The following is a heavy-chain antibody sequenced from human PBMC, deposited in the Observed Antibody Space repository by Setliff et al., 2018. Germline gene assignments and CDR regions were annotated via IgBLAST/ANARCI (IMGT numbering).Heavy chain of an antibody. D-gene: IGHD2-21*02. CDR1: GFTYNNCW. CDR2: VTTTGGFT. J-gene: IGHJ3*02. CDR3: SKGGDWDEQHYALDI. V-gene: IGHV3-11*03. Sequence: PGGSLRLSCGASGFTYNNCWVSWARQAPGKGLEWLSYVTTTGGFTKEADSVRGRFSVSRDNSKKSVYLQINDLRAEDTALYFCSKGGDWDEQHYALDIWGQGTMVTVSS.